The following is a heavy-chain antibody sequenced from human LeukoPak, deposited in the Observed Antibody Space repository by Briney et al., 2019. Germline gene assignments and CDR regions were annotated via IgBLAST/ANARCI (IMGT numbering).Heavy chain of an antibody. Sequence: PGGSLRLSCAASGFTFSSYWMSWVRQAPGKGLEWVANIKQDGSEKYYVDSVKGRFTISRDNAKNSLYLQMNSLRAEDTAVYYCAGASRYSYGVDAFDIWGQGTMVTVSS. V-gene: IGHV3-7*01. D-gene: IGHD5-18*01. CDR3: AGASRYSYGVDAFDI. J-gene: IGHJ3*02. CDR2: IKQDGSEK. CDR1: GFTFSSYW.